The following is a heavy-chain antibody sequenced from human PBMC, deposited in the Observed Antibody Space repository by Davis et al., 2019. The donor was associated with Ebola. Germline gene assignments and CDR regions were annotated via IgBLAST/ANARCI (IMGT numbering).Heavy chain of an antibody. V-gene: IGHV3-21*01. D-gene: IGHD3-16*01. CDR1: GFTFSTYS. CDR2: ISSDSDYI. CDR3: ARDRPLDFFFGDYYGMDV. Sequence: GGSLRLSCAASGFTFSTYSMSWVRQAPGKALEWVSSISSDSDYIYYADSAKGRFTISRDNAKNSLYLQMNSLRAEDTAMYYCARDRPLDFFFGDYYGMDVWGQGTTVTVSS. J-gene: IGHJ6*02.